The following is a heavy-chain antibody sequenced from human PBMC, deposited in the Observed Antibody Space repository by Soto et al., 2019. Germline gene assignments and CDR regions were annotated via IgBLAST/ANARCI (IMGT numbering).Heavy chain of an antibody. V-gene: IGHV1-69*01. CDR2: VIPIFGTP. CDR3: ARSQGGSSSLDIYYYYYYGMDV. D-gene: IGHD2-15*01. Sequence: QLQLVQSGAEVKKPGSSVKVSCKAPGGTFSTYAISWVRQAPGQGLEWMGGVIPIFGTPKYPQKFQGRVTITADESTSTGYMELRSLRSEDTAVYYCARSQGGSSSLDIYYYYYYGMDVWGQGTTVTVSS. CDR1: GGTFSTYA. J-gene: IGHJ6*02.